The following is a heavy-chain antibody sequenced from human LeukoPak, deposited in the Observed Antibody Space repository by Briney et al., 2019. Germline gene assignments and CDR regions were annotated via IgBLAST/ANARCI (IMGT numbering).Heavy chain of an antibody. D-gene: IGHD3-22*01. Sequence: GGSLRLSCAASGFIFSDYSMNWVRQAPGKGLEWVSYISSSSSTIYYADSVKGRFTISRDNAKNSLYLQMNSLRAEDTAVYYCARDIYYDSSGYYGSVYWGQGTLVTVSS. J-gene: IGHJ4*02. CDR1: GFIFSDYS. V-gene: IGHV3-48*04. CDR2: ISSSSSTI. CDR3: ARDIYYDSSGYYGSVY.